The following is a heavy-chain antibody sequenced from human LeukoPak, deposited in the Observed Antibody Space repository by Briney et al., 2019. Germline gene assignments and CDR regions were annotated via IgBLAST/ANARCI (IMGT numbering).Heavy chain of an antibody. D-gene: IGHD5-24*01. J-gene: IGHJ3*02. V-gene: IGHV1-46*01. CDR1: GYIFTDYY. Sequence: ASVKVSCKASGYIFTDYYMHWVRQAPGQGLEWMGIINPSGGSTSYAQKFQGRVTMTRDTSTSTVYMELSSLRSENTAVYYCARSGVATSTQDAFDIWGQGTMVTVSS. CDR2: INPSGGST. CDR3: ARSGVATSTQDAFDI.